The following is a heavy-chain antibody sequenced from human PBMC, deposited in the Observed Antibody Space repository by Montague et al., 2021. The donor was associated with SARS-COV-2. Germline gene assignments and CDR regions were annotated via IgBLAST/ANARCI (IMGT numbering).Heavy chain of an antibody. CDR2: IKQDGSEK. V-gene: IGHV3-7*01. CDR3: ARDSFVVVPAASNYDYYYGMDV. D-gene: IGHD2-2*01. CDR1: GFTFSSYW. J-gene: IGHJ6*02. Sequence: SLRLSCAASGFTFSSYWMSWVRQAPGKGLEWVAHIKQDGSEKYYVDSVKGRFTISRDNAKNSLYLQMDSLRAEDTAVYYCARDSFVVVPAASNYDYYYGMDVWGQGTTVTVSS.